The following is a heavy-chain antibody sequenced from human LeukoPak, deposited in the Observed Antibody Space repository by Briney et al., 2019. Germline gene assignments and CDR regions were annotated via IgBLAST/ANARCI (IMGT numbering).Heavy chain of an antibody. J-gene: IGHJ5*02. CDR3: AKLTGFAYPLQAP. CDR2: ISYDGSTK. V-gene: IGHV3-30-3*02. Sequence: PGGSLRLSCAASGFTFSSYAMHWVRQAPGKGLEWVAVISYDGSTKYYADSVKGRFTISRDNSKNTLYLQMNSLRAEDTAVYYCAKLTGFAYPLQAPWGQGTLVTVSS. D-gene: IGHD2-2*02. CDR1: GFTFSSYA.